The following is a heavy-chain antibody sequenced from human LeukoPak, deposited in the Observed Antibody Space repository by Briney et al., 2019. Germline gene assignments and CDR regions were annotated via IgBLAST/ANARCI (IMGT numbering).Heavy chain of an antibody. CDR1: GYTFTGYF. V-gene: IGHV1-2*02. J-gene: IGHJ4*02. CDR2: INPNSGGT. CDR3: VRTRLRGYSYGDYYVDY. D-gene: IGHD5-18*01. Sequence: GASVKVSCKASGYTFTGYFIHWVRQAPGQGLERMGWINPNSGGTNYARKFQGRVTMTRDTSMSTAKMELSRLRSDDTAVYYCVRTRLRGYSYGDYYVDYWGQGTLVTVSS.